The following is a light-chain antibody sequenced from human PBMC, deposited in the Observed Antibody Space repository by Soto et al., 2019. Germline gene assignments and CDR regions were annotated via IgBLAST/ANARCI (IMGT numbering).Light chain of an antibody. J-gene: IGKJ5*01. CDR2: DVS. V-gene: IGKV3-15*01. Sequence: EIVMTQSPATLSVSPGESATLSCRASQSVSSNLAWYQQKPGQAPRLLIYDVSTRATGIPARFSGSGSETDFTLTTSSLQSDDFAVYHCQQYNDWTIPFRQGTRLEIX. CDR3: QQYNDWTIP. CDR1: QSVSSN.